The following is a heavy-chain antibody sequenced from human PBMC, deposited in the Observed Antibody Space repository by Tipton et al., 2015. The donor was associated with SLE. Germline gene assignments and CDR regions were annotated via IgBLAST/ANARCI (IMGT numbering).Heavy chain of an antibody. Sequence: TLSLTCTVSGGSISSYYWSWIRQPPGKGLEWIGYIYYSGSTYYNPSLKSRVTISVDTSKNQFSLKLSSVTAADTAVYYCARGGDDSSGYYSDAFDIWGQGTMVTVSS. CDR3: ARGGDDSSGYYSDAFDI. V-gene: IGHV4-59*12. D-gene: IGHD3-22*01. J-gene: IGHJ3*02. CDR2: IYYSGST. CDR1: GGSISSYY.